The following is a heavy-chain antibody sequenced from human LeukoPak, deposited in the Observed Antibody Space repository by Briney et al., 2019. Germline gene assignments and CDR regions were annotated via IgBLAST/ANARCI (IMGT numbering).Heavy chain of an antibody. Sequence: PGGSLRLSCAASGFTFSSYAMSWVRQAPGKGLEWVSAISGSGGSTYYADSVKGRFTISRDNSKNTLYLQMYSLRAEDTAVYYCARNYYDSSGYYYDGDYWGQGTLVTVSS. CDR1: GFTFSSYA. V-gene: IGHV3-23*01. CDR2: ISGSGGST. CDR3: ARNYYDSSGYYYDGDY. J-gene: IGHJ4*02. D-gene: IGHD3-22*01.